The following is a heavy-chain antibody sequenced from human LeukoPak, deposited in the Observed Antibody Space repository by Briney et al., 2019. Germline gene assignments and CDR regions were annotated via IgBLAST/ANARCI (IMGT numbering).Heavy chain of an antibody. CDR3: ARDSYSSGWYVYYYMDV. Sequence: ASVKVSCKASGYTFTGYYMHWVRQAPGQGLEWMGWINPNSGGTNYAQKFQGRVTMTWDMSTSTVYMELSSLRSEDTAVYYCARDSYSSGWYVYYYMDVWGKGTTVTVSS. CDR1: GYTFTGYY. D-gene: IGHD6-19*01. J-gene: IGHJ6*03. CDR2: INPNSGGT. V-gene: IGHV1-2*02.